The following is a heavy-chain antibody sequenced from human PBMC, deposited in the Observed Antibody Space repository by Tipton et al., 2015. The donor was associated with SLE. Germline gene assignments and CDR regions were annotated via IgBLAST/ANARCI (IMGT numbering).Heavy chain of an antibody. J-gene: IGHJ5*02. CDR3: ARRTQQEPNYGSNWFDP. Sequence: TLSLTCTVSDGSISDYYWTWIRQPAGEGLEWIGRIYASGSTNYNPSLRSRAAMSVETSKNQFSLKLSSVTAADTAVYYCARRTQQEPNYGSNWFDPCGQGTLVTVSS. CDR2: IYASGST. V-gene: IGHV4-4*07. D-gene: IGHD1-1*01. CDR1: DGSISDYY.